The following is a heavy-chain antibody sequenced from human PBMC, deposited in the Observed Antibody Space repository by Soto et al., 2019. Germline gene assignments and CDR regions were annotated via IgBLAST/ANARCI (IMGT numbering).Heavy chain of an antibody. CDR1: GYSFTSCA. CDR3: VRDRAVDWYLDL. V-gene: IGHV1-3*04. Sequence: QVQVVQSGAEVKKPGASVRLSCKTSGYSFTSCAIHWVRLAPGQRFEWMGWINTDSGNTKYSQKFQGRVTITRDTAASTTYMEVNSLTFEDTATYYCVRDRAVDWYLDLWGRGTLVTVSS. CDR2: INTDSGNT. J-gene: IGHJ2*01. D-gene: IGHD6-19*01.